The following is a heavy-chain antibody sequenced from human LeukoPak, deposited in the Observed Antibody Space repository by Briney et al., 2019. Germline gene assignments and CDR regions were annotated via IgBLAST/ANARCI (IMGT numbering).Heavy chain of an antibody. V-gene: IGHV1-8*01. CDR1: GYTFTSYD. CDR2: MNPNSGNT. Sequence: ASVKVSCKASGYTFTSYDINWVRQATGQGLEWMGWMNPNSGNTGYAQKFQGRVTMTRNTSISTAYMELSSLRSEDTAVYYCARIVRGSSSWYPFYYYYYMDVWGKGTTVTVSS. J-gene: IGHJ6*03. CDR3: ARIVRGSSSWYPFYYYYYMDV. D-gene: IGHD6-13*01.